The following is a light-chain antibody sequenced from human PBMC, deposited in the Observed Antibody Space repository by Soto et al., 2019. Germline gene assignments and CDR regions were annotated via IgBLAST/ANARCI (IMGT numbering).Light chain of an antibody. CDR1: SSNIGNNY. CDR2: DNN. V-gene: IGLV1-51*01. CDR3: GTWDSSLSAGV. J-gene: IGLJ2*01. Sequence: QSVLTQPPSVSAAPGQKVTISCSGSSSNIGNNYVSWYQQLPGTAPKLLIYDNNKRISGIPDRFSGSKSGTSATLGITGLQTGDEADYYCGTWDSSLSAGVFGGGTKVTVL.